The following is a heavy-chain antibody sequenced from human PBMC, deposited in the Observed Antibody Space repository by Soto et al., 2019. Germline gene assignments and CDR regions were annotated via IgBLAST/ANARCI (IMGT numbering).Heavy chain of an antibody. D-gene: IGHD2-15*01. J-gene: IGHJ4*02. CDR2: IYHSGST. Sequence: SETLSLTCAVSGGSISSGGYSWSWIRQAPGKGLEWIGYIYHSGSTYYNPSLKSRVTISVDRSKNQFSLKLSSVTTADTAVYYCARERYCSGASCRYFDYWGQGTLVTVSS. CDR3: ARERYCSGASCRYFDY. V-gene: IGHV4-30-2*01. CDR1: GGSISSGGYS.